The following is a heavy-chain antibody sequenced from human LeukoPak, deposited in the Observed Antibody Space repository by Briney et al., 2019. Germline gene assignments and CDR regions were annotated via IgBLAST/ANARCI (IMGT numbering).Heavy chain of an antibody. CDR1: GFTFDDYA. V-gene: IGHV3-9*03. Sequence: SLRLSCAASGFTFDDYAMHWVRQAPGKGLEWVSGISWNSGSIGYADSVKGRFTISRDNAKNSLYLQMNSLRAEDMALYYCAKCGSSSGDDAFDIWGQGTMVTVSS. CDR3: AKCGSSSGDDAFDI. J-gene: IGHJ3*02. D-gene: IGHD6-6*01. CDR2: ISWNSGSI.